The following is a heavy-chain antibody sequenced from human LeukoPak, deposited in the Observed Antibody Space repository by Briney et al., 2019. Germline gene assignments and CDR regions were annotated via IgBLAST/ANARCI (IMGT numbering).Heavy chain of an antibody. CDR3: AKASSRRYSGSSYYMDV. CDR2: ISGSGGST. D-gene: IGHD1-26*01. V-gene: IGHV3-23*01. CDR1: GFTFSSYA. Sequence: GGSLRLSCAASGFTFSSYAMSWVRQAPGKGLEWVSAISGSGGSTSYADSVKGRFTISRDNSKNTLYLQMNSLRAEDTAVYYCAKASSRRYSGSSYYMDVWGKGTTVTVSS. J-gene: IGHJ6*03.